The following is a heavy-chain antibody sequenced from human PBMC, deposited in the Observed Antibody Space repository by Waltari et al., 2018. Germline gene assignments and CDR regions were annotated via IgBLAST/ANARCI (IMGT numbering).Heavy chain of an antibody. Sequence: QVQLVQSGAEVKKPGSSVKVSCKASGGTFSSYAISWVRQAPGQGLEWMGGFIPIIGTANYAQKFQVRVTITADESTSTAYMELSSLRSEDTAVYYCARLGGGYCSSTSCFDYWGQGTLVTVSS. D-gene: IGHD2-2*01. CDR3: ARLGGGYCSSTSCFDY. CDR2: FIPIIGTA. J-gene: IGHJ4*02. CDR1: GGTFSSYA. V-gene: IGHV1-69*12.